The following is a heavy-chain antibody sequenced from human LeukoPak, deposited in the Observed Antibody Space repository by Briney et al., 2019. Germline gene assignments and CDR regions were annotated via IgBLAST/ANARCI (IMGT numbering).Heavy chain of an antibody. CDR2: FDPEDGET. CDR1: GYTLTELS. V-gene: IGHV1-24*01. CDR3: ATGRAEMATIWEHYFDY. Sequence: ASVKVCCKVSGYTLTELSMHWVRQAPGKGLEWMGGFDPEDGETIYAQKFQGRVTMTEDTSTDTAYMELSSLRSEDTAVYYCATGRAEMATIWEHYFDYWGQGTLVTVSS. J-gene: IGHJ4*02. D-gene: IGHD5-24*01.